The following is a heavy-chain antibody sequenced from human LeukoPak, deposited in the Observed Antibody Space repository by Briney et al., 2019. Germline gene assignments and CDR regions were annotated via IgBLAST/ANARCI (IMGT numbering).Heavy chain of an antibody. CDR3: AREGYVAFDI. V-gene: IGHV4-59*01. D-gene: IGHD3-16*01. Sequence: SETLSLTCAVYGGSFSGYYWSWIRQPPGKGLEWIGYIYYSGSTNYNPSLKSRVTISVDTSKNQFSLKLSSVTAADTAVYYCAREGYVAFDIWGQGTMVTVSS. CDR2: IYYSGST. CDR1: GGSFSGYY. J-gene: IGHJ3*02.